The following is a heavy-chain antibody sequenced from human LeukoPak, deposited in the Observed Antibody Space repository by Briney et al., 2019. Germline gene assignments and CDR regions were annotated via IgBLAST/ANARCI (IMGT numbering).Heavy chain of an antibody. Sequence: PSETLSLTCAVSGGSISSDNYQWSWIRQPPGKGLEWIGYINYSGSTYYNPSLKSRVTISVDTSKNHFSLKLSSVTAADTAVYYCARYGSGSTWFDPWGQGTLVTVSS. CDR1: GGSISSDNYQ. D-gene: IGHD3-10*01. CDR2: INYSGST. V-gene: IGHV4-30-4*01. CDR3: ARYGSGSTWFDP. J-gene: IGHJ5*02.